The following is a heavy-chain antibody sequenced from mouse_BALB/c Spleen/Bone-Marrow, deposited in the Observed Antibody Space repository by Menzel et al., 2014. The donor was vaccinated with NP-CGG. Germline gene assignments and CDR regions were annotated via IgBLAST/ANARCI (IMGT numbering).Heavy chain of an antibody. CDR3: VGYGNDY. J-gene: IGHJ4*01. V-gene: IGHV10S3*01. CDR2: VRSKSNNYAT. CDR1: GFTFNTNA. D-gene: IGHD1-1*02. Sequence: EVKLVESGGGLVQLKGSLKLSCAASGFTFNTNAMNWVRQAPGKGLEWVARVRSKSNNYATYYADSVKDRFTISRDDSQGMLYLQMNNLKTEDTAMYYCVGYGNDYWGQGTSVTVSS.